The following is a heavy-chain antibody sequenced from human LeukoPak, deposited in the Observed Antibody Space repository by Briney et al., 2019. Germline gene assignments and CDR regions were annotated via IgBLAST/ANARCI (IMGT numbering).Heavy chain of an antibody. D-gene: IGHD3-9*01. CDR2: ISGSGGST. J-gene: IGHJ4*02. CDR1: GFTFSSYG. Sequence: GGSLRLSCAASGFTFSSYGMSWVRQAPGKGLEWVSVISGSGGSTYYADSVKGRFTISRDNSKNTLYLQMNSLRAEDTAVYYCAKDLGDYNAPGGYWGQGTLVTVSS. CDR3: AKDLGDYNAPGGY. V-gene: IGHV3-23*01.